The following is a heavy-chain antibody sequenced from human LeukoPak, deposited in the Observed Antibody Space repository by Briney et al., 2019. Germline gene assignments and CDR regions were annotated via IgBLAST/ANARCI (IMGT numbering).Heavy chain of an antibody. Sequence: GGSLRLSCATSGFIFSSYAMTWARQAPGKGLECVSPISDSGGSSYYADSVKGRFTISRDNSKNTLYLQMNSLRAEDTAVYYCARYIEGNYYSALDYWGQGTLVTVSS. CDR1: GFIFSSYA. V-gene: IGHV3-23*01. J-gene: IGHJ4*02. D-gene: IGHD2-15*01. CDR2: ISDSGGSS. CDR3: ARYIEGNYYSALDY.